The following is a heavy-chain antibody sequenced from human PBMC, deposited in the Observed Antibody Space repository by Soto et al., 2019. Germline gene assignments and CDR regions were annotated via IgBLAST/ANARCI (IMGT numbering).Heavy chain of an antibody. CDR3: PPHPGGGGY. J-gene: IGHJ4*02. V-gene: IGHV3-53*01. Sequence: EVQLVESGGGLIQPGGSLRLSCAVSGFTVSNNYMSWVRQAPGKGLEGVSVIYSGGYTAYGDSVKGRFTISRDNSKNTLYLQKKGQRAHDTAVFFWPPHPGGGGYWGQGTLVTVSS. D-gene: IGHD3-10*01. CDR2: IYSGGYT. CDR1: GFTVSNNY.